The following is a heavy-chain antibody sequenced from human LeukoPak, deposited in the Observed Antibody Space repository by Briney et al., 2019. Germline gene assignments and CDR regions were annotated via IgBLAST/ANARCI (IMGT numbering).Heavy chain of an antibody. D-gene: IGHD2-2*01. J-gene: IGHJ4*02. CDR3: AKGGAGYCSSTSCLYYFDY. CDR2: ISGSGDST. V-gene: IGHV3-23*01. Sequence: GGSLRLSCAASGFTFSSYAMNWVRQPPGKGLEWVSTISGSGDSTYYADSVKGRFTISRGNSKNTLLLQMNSLRAEDTAVYYCAKGGAGYCSSTSCLYYFDYWGQGTLVTVST. CDR1: GFTFSSYA.